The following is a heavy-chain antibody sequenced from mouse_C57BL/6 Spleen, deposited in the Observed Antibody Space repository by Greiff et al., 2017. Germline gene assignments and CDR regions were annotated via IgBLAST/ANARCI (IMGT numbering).Heavy chain of an antibody. CDR2: INPSTGGT. D-gene: IGHD1-1*01. V-gene: IGHV1-42*01. Sequence: EVQLQQSGPELVKPGASVKISCKASGYSFTGYYMNWVKQSPEKSLEWIGEINPSTGGTTYNQKFKAKATLTVDKSSSTAYMQLKSLTSEDSAVYYCARTVVARDAMDYWGQGTSVTVSS. J-gene: IGHJ4*01. CDR1: GYSFTGYY. CDR3: ARTVVARDAMDY.